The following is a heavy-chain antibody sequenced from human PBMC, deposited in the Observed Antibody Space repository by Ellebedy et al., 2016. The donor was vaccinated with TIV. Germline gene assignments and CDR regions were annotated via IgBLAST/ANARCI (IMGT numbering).Heavy chain of an antibody. J-gene: IGHJ3*02. CDR3: ARVRGFCSGGSCYGAFDI. Sequence: AASVKVSCKASGYTFNSYYMHWVRLAPGRGLEWMGIINPRGDSTTYARKFKGRVTMTRDTSTSTLYLELSSLRSEDTAVYYCARVRGFCSGGSCYGAFDIWGQGTMVTVSS. CDR1: GYTFNSYY. D-gene: IGHD2-15*01. CDR2: INPRGDST. V-gene: IGHV1-46*02.